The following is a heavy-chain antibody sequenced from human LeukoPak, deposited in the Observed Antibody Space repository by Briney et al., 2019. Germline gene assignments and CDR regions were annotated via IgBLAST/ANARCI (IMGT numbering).Heavy chain of an antibody. CDR1: GFIFNHHA. J-gene: IGHJ4*02. V-gene: IGHV3-33*06. Sequence: GGSLRLSCAASGFIFNHHAMHWVRQAPGKGLQWVAVIWSDKSSRFYADSVRGRFTISRDDSRKTVYLQMERLTAEDTAIYYCAKDAQRGFDYSNSLEYWGQGALVTVAS. CDR3: AKDAQRGFDYSNSLEY. D-gene: IGHD4-11*01. CDR2: IWSDKSSR.